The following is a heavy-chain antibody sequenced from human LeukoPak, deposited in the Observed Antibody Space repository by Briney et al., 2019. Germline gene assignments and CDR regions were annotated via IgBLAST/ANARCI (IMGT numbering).Heavy chain of an antibody. CDR1: GYTFTSYY. Sequence: ASVKVSCKASGYTFTSYYMHWVRQAPGQGLEWMGIVNPSGGSTSYAQKFQGRVTMTRDTSTSTVYMELSSLRSEDTAVYYCARRFYDILTGYSLDAFDIWGQGTMVTVSS. D-gene: IGHD3-9*01. CDR2: VNPSGGST. CDR3: ARRFYDILTGYSLDAFDI. V-gene: IGHV1-46*01. J-gene: IGHJ3*02.